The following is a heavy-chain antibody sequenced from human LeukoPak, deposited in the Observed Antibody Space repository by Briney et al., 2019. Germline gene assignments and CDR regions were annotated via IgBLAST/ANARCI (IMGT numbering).Heavy chain of an antibody. J-gene: IGHJ3*02. CDR1: GGSFSGYY. CDR2: INHSGST. Sequence: PSETLSLTCAVYGGSFSGYYWSWIRQPPGKGREWIGEINHSGSTNYNPSLKSRVTISVDTSKNQFSLKLSSVTAADTAVYYCATYWELNAFDIWGQGTMVTVSS. CDR3: ATYWELNAFDI. D-gene: IGHD1-26*01. V-gene: IGHV4-34*01.